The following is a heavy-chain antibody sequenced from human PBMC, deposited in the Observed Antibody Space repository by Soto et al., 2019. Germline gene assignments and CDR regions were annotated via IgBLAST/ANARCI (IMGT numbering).Heavy chain of an antibody. J-gene: IGHJ4*02. V-gene: IGHV4-39*01. Sequence: XETLSLTCTVSVVSISTSNYYCGWIRQPPGKGLEWIGTLSYSESSYYNPSLKSRVSISADTSKNQFSLRLRSVTAADTAVYYCARNRDTALVPFQFWGQGTLVTVSS. CDR1: VVSISTSNYY. CDR3: ARNRDTALVPFQF. CDR2: LSYSESS. D-gene: IGHD5-18*01.